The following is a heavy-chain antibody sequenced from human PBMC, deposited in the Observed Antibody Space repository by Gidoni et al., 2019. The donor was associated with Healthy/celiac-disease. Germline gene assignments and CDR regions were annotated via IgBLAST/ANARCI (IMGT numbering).Heavy chain of an antibody. CDR3: ATLSGG. D-gene: IGHD1-26*01. CDR2: ISYDGSNK. V-gene: IGHV3-30-3*01. Sequence: QVQLVESGGGVVQPGRPLRLSCAASGFTFSSYAMHWVRQAPGKGLEWVAVISYDGSNKYYADSVKGRFTISRDNSKNTLYLQMNSLRAEDTAVYYCATLSGGWGQGTLVTVSS. J-gene: IGHJ4*02. CDR1: GFTFSSYA.